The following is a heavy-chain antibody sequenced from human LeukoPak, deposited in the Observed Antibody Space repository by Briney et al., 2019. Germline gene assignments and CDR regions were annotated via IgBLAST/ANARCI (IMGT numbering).Heavy chain of an antibody. D-gene: IGHD5-24*01. V-gene: IGHV3-23*01. J-gene: IGHJ4*02. CDR3: ARADRDGYSFFDH. CDR2: ISGSGGST. CDR1: GFTFSSYA. Sequence: GGSLRLSCAASGFTFSSYAMSWVRQAPGKGLEWVSAISGSGGSTYYADSVKGRFTISRENAKNSLYLQMNSLRVGDTAVYYCARADRDGYSFFDHWGQGTLVTVSS.